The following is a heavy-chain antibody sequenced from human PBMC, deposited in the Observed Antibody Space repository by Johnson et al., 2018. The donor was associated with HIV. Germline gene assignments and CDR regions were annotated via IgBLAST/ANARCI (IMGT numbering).Heavy chain of an antibody. CDR2: INWNGDST. D-gene: IGHD5-24*01. Sequence: VQLVESGGGVVQPGRSLRASCAASGFGFSRYVMHWVRQAPGKGLEWVSGINWNGDSTGYAASVKGRFTISRDNAKNSLYLQMNSLRAEDTAFYYCARFGRGGSHAFDIWGQGTMVTVSS. CDR1: GFGFSRYV. V-gene: IGHV3-20*04. J-gene: IGHJ3*02. CDR3: ARFGRGGSHAFDI.